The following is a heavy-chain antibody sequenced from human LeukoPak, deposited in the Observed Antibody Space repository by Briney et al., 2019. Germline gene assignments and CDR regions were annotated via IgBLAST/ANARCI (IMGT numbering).Heavy chain of an antibody. CDR2: IFHSGST. CDR1: GYSISSGYY. Sequence: SETLSLTCAVSGYSISSGYYWGWIRQPPGKGLEWIGSIFHSGSTYYNPSLKSRVTISVDTSKNQFSLKLSYVTAADTAVYYCARLSSGWNAYFDYWGQGTLVTVSS. J-gene: IGHJ4*02. V-gene: IGHV4-38-2*01. D-gene: IGHD6-19*01. CDR3: ARLSSGWNAYFDY.